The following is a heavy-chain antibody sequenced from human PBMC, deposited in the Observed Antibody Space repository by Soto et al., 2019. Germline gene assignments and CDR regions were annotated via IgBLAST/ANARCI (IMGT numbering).Heavy chain of an antibody. Sequence: QPGGSLRLSXAASGFTFSTYALSWVRQAPGKGLEWVSAISANGQGIYYADSVRGRFTISRDNSKNTIFLHMDSLRAEDTAVYYCAKDRNYPRDQFHYWGQGTLVTVSS. CDR3: AKDRNYPRDQFHY. CDR2: ISANGQGI. J-gene: IGHJ4*02. CDR1: GFTFSTYA. V-gene: IGHV3-23*01. D-gene: IGHD1-7*01.